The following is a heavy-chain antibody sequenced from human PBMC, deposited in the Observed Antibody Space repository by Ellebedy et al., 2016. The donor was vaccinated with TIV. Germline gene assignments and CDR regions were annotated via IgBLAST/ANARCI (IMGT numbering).Heavy chain of an antibody. D-gene: IGHD3-10*01. CDR3: ARFISWFDP. V-gene: IGHV5-51*01. CDR1: GYSFTSYW. CDR2: IYLGDSDT. Sequence: KVSCKGSGYSFTSYWIGWVRQMPGKGLEWMGIIYLGDSDTRYSPSFQGHVTISADKSISTAYLQWSSLKASDTAMYYCARFISWFDPWGQGTLVTVSS. J-gene: IGHJ5*02.